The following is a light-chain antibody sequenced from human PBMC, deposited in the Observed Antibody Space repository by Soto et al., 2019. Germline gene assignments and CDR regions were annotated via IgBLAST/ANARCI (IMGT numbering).Light chain of an antibody. CDR2: GPS. CDR3: HQCASTPQT. Sequence: EIVLTQSPGTLSLSPGERATLSCRASQSVAKNYLAWYQQEPGQAPRLLIYGPSSMATGVPDRFSGSGSGTDFTLTISRLEPEDFAVYYCHQCASTPQTFGQGTKVEIK. J-gene: IGKJ1*01. CDR1: QSVAKNY. V-gene: IGKV3-20*01.